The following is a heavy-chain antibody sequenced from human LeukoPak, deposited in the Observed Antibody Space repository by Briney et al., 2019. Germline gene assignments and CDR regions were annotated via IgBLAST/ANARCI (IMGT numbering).Heavy chain of an antibody. CDR2: IYSGDNT. J-gene: IGHJ3*02. CDR3: ARDGADAFDI. D-gene: IGHD3-16*01. V-gene: IGHV3-66*01. CDR1: GFTVSSNY. Sequence: GGSLRLSCAASGFTVSSNYMSWVRQAPGKGLEWVSVIYSGDNTYYADSVRGRFTISRDNSKNTLYLQMNSLRAEDTAVYYCARDGADAFDIWGQGTMVTVSS.